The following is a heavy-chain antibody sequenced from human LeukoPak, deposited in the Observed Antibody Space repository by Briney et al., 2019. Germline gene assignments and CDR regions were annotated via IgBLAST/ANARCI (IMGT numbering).Heavy chain of an antibody. Sequence: GGSLRLSCAASGFTSSSYGTHWVRQAPGKGLEWVAVIYYDGNNKFYADSVKGRFTISRDNSKNTLYLQMNSLRAEDTAVYYCARDAYYYGSGSYVDYWGQGTLVTVSS. V-gene: IGHV3-33*01. J-gene: IGHJ4*02. D-gene: IGHD3-10*01. CDR2: IYYDGNNK. CDR3: ARDAYYYGSGSYVDY. CDR1: GFTSSSYG.